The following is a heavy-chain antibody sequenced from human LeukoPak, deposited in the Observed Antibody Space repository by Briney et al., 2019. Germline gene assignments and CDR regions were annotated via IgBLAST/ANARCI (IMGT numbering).Heavy chain of an antibody. Sequence: SETLSLTCTVSGGSISGGSYYWGWIRQPPGKGLEWIGYMYYDGSTYYNTSLKRRVTISLDTSKNQFSLKLNSVTATDTAVYYCAGSGTYSDDAFDIWGQGTMVIVSS. D-gene: IGHD3-10*01. CDR2: MYYDGST. J-gene: IGHJ3*02. CDR3: AGSGTYSDDAFDI. V-gene: IGHV4-39*01. CDR1: GGSISGGSYY.